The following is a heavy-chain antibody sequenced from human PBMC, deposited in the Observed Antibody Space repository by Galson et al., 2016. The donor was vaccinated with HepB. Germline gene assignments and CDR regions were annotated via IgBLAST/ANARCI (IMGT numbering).Heavy chain of an antibody. J-gene: IGHJ6*03. CDR2: LYYTDGNT. D-gene: IGHD6-19*01. V-gene: IGHV4-39*01. CDR1: GHSISTTTYD. Sequence: LSLTCNVSGHSISTTTYDWGWIRQPPGGGLEWIGSLYYTDGNTYYNPSLESRVTISVDTSKNQLSLRLSSVTAADTAVYYCATGIAVAGKYYYHYMDVWGKGTPVTVSS. CDR3: ATGIAVAGKYYYHYMDV.